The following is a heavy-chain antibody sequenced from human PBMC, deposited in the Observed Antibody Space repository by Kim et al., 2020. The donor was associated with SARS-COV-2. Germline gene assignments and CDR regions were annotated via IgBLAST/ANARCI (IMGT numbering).Heavy chain of an antibody. J-gene: IGHJ4*02. D-gene: IGHD3-9*01. V-gene: IGHV3-30*03. CDR1: GFTFSSYG. CDR3: APDSHPSKRLRYFDWLLLDAYYFDY. CDR2: ISYDRSNK. Sequence: GGSLRLSCAASGFTFSSYGMHWVRQAPGKGLEWVAVISYDRSNKYYADSVKGRFTISRDNSKNTLYLQMNSLRAEDTAVYYCAPDSHPSKRLRYFDWLLLDAYYFDYWGQGTLVTVSS.